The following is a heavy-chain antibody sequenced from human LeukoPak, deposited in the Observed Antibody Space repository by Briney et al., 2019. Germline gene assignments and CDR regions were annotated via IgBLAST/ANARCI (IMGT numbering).Heavy chain of an antibody. CDR1: GGPISSYY. V-gene: IGHV4-59*08. Sequence: SETLSLTCTVSGGPISSYYWSWIRQPPGKGLEWIGYIYYSGSTNYNPSLKSRVTISVDTSKNQFSLKLSSVTAADTAVYYCARRDGYKTNLDYWGQGTLVTVSS. CDR3: ARRDGYKTNLDY. D-gene: IGHD5-24*01. CDR2: IYYSGST. J-gene: IGHJ4*02.